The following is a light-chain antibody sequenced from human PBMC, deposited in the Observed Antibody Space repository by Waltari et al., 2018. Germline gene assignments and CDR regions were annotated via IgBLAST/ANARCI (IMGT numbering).Light chain of an antibody. J-gene: IGLJ2*01. CDR2: KDN. Sequence: NFMLTQPHSVSESPGKTVTISCTGSSGSIASNYVQWYQQRPGRAPTTVIYKDNQRPPGVPDRFSGSIDSSSNSASLTISGLKTEDEADYYCQSYDSSNHVVFGGGTKLTVL. CDR1: SGSIASNY. V-gene: IGLV6-57*02. CDR3: QSYDSSNHVV.